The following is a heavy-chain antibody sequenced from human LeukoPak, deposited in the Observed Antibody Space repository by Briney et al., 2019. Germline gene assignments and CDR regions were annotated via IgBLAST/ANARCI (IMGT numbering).Heavy chain of an antibody. V-gene: IGHV1-2*02. CDR2: INPNSGGT. Sequence: ASVKVSCKASGYTFTGYYMHWVRQAPGQGLEWMGWINPNSGGTNYAQKFQGRVTMTRDTSISTAYMELSRLRSDDTAVYYCARDSSYDSSGYYSPRGNNAVDIWGQGTMVTVSS. CDR3: ARDSSYDSSGYYSPRGNNAVDI. CDR1: GYTFTGYY. J-gene: IGHJ3*02. D-gene: IGHD3-22*01.